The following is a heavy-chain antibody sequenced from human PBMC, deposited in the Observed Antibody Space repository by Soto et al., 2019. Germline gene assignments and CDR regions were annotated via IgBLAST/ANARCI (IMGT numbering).Heavy chain of an antibody. J-gene: IGHJ4*02. V-gene: IGHV3-30-3*01. D-gene: IGHD5-18*01. Sequence: QVQLVESGGGVVQPGRSLRLSCAASGLTFSSYAMHWVRQAPGKGLEWVAVISYDGSNKYYADSVKGRFTISRDNSKNTLYLQMNSLRAEDTAVYYCARTVDTAMAPFDYWGQGTLVTVSS. CDR1: GLTFSSYA. CDR3: ARTVDTAMAPFDY. CDR2: ISYDGSNK.